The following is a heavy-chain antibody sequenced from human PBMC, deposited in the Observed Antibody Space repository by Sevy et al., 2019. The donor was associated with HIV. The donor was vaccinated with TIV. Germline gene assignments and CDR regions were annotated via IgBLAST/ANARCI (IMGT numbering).Heavy chain of an antibody. Sequence: GGSLRLSCAASGFTFSSYEMNWVRQAPGKGLEWVSYISSSGSTIYYAHSVKGRFTISRDNAKNSLYLQMNSLRAEDTAVYYCARDNYYDSSGYYPYWYFDLWGRGTLVTVSS. D-gene: IGHD3-22*01. CDR2: ISSSGSTI. CDR3: ARDNYYDSSGYYPYWYFDL. J-gene: IGHJ2*01. CDR1: GFTFSSYE. V-gene: IGHV3-48*03.